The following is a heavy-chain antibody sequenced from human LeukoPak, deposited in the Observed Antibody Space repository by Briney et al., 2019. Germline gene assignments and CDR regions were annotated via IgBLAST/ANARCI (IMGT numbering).Heavy chain of an antibody. CDR3: ARFGRFDP. Sequence: GGSLRLSCAASGFTFSSYSMNWVRQAPGKGLEWVSSISSSGSYINYADSVEGRFTISRDNAKNSLDLQMNSLRDDDTAVYYCARFGRFDPWGQGTLVTVSS. V-gene: IGHV3-21*01. D-gene: IGHD3-10*01. CDR1: GFTFSSYS. J-gene: IGHJ5*02. CDR2: ISSSGSYI.